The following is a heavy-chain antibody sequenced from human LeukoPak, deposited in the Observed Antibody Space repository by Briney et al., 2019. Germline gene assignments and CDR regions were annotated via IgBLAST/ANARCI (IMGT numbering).Heavy chain of an antibody. V-gene: IGHV3-30-3*02. D-gene: IGHD3-10*01. J-gene: IGHJ3*02. Sequence: GGSLRLSCAASGFTFSTYAMSWVRQAPGKGLEWVAVISYDGSNKYYADSVKGRFTISRDNSKNTLYLQMNSLRAEETAVYYCAKPHYGSGSYYKPGAFDIWGQGTMVTVSS. CDR1: GFTFSTYA. CDR3: AKPHYGSGSYYKPGAFDI. CDR2: ISYDGSNK.